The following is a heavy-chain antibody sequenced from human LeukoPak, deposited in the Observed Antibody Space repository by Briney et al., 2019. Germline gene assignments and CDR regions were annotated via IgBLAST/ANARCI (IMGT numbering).Heavy chain of an antibody. CDR3: ARQDYYDSSRGRQYYGMDV. CDR2: IYYSGGT. Sequence: SETLSLTCTVSGGSVSSYYWNWIRQPPGKGLEWIGYIYYSGGTNYNPSLKSRVTISVDTSKNQFSLKLSSVTAADTAVYYCARQDYYDSSRGRQYYGMDVWGQGTTVTVSS. J-gene: IGHJ6*02. CDR1: GGSVSSYY. D-gene: IGHD3-22*01. V-gene: IGHV4-59*08.